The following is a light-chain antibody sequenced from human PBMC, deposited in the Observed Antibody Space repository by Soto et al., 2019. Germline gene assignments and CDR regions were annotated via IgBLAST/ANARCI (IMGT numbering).Light chain of an antibody. CDR1: QSVDIS. V-gene: IGKV3-15*01. CDR3: QQYRNWPRT. Sequence: EIVLTQSPATLSVSPGERVTLSCRASQSVDISLAWYQQKPGQAPRLLIYGATTRATVMPGRFSGRGSATEFTLTISSLQSEDYAVYYCQQYRNWPRTFGQGTKVDIK. J-gene: IGKJ1*01. CDR2: GAT.